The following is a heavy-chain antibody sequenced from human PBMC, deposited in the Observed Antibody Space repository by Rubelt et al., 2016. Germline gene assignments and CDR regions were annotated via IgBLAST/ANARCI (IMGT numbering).Heavy chain of an antibody. J-gene: IGHJ4*02. D-gene: IGHD3-3*01. CDR1: GFTFSNYA. CDR2: ISGSGGST. V-gene: IGHV3-23*01. Sequence: EVQLLESGGGLVQPGGSLRLSCAASGFTFSNYAVSWVRQAPGKGLEWVSSISGSGGSTYYADSVKGRFTISRDYSKNTLYLQMNSLSAEDTAVYYCAKVPTIWSDYHFDCWGQGTLVTVSS. CDR3: AKVPTIWSDYHFDC.